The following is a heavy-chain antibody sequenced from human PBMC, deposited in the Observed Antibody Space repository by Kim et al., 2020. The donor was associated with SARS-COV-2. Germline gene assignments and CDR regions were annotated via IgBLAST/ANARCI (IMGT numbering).Heavy chain of an antibody. CDR2: SNWNSADI. D-gene: IGHD3-22*01. Sequence: GGSLRLSCVGSGFTFSDYAMNWVRQAPGKGLEWVSGSNWNSADIGYAASVKGRFTISRDNAKKSLYLQMNSLRPEDTALYYCTKERGSTMIGYFQQWGQGTLVIVSS. J-gene: IGHJ1*01. CDR1: GFTFSDYA. CDR3: TKERGSTMIGYFQQ. V-gene: IGHV3-9*01.